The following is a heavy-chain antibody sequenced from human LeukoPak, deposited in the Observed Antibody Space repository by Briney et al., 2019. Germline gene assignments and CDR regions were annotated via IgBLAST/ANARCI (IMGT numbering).Heavy chain of an antibody. D-gene: IGHD2-15*01. J-gene: IGHJ4*02. CDR3: ARHSSGGTSCYGY. V-gene: IGHV5-51*01. CDR1: GYSFTNYW. Sequence: GESLEISCKASGYSFTNYWIGWVRQMPGKGLEWMGIIYPGDSNIRYSPSFQGQVTISADKSITTAYLQWSSLKASDTAIYYCARHSSGGTSCYGYWGQGTLVTVSS. CDR2: IYPGDSNI.